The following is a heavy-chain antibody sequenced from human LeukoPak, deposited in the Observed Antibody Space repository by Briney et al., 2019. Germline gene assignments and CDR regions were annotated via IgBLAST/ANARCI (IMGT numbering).Heavy chain of an antibody. V-gene: IGHV3-66*02. CDR3: AKESIVPGFRGYFDL. CDR1: GFTVSSNY. J-gene: IGHJ2*01. Sequence: GGSLRLSCAASGFTVSSNYMSWVRQAPGKGLEWVSVIYSGGSTYYADSVKGRFTISRDNSKNTLYLQMNSLRADDTAVYYCAKESIVPGFRGYFDLWGRGTLVTVSS. CDR2: IYSGGST. D-gene: IGHD2/OR15-2a*01.